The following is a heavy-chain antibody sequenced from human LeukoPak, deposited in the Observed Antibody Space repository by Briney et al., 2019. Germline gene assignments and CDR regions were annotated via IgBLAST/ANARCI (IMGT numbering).Heavy chain of an antibody. J-gene: IGHJ5*02. Sequence: GASVTVSCKASGGTFSSYAISWVRQAPGQGLEWMGRIIPILGIANYAQKFQGRVTITADKSTSTAYMELSSLRSEDTAVYYCARFPHDSRYYGSGSSPPGGVDPWGQGTLVTVSS. CDR2: IIPILGIA. CDR1: GGTFSSYA. V-gene: IGHV1-69*04. CDR3: ARFPHDSRYYGSGSSPPGGVDP. D-gene: IGHD3-10*01.